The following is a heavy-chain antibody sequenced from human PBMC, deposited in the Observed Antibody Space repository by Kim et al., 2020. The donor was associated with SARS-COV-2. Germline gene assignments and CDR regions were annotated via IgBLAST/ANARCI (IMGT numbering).Heavy chain of an antibody. D-gene: IGHD3-22*01. J-gene: IGHJ3*02. V-gene: IGHV3-9*01. Sequence: GGSLRLSCAASGFTFDDYAMHWVRQAPGKGLEWVSGISWNSGTIGYTDSVKGRFTISRDNAKNSLYLQMSSLRPEDTALYYCAKDHYGDSNALDIWGQGTMVTVSS. CDR1: GFTFDDYA. CDR3: AKDHYGDSNALDI. CDR2: ISWNSGTI.